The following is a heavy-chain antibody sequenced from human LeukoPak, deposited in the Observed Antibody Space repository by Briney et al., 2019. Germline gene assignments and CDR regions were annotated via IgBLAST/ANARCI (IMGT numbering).Heavy chain of an antibody. J-gene: IGHJ4*02. V-gene: IGHV3-74*03. Sequence: GGSLRLSCVASGFSFSKSWMHWVRQAPGKGPLWVSRINTDGTDIKYADSVEGRFTISRDNAKNTLYLQMHTLSAEDTAVYYCARDQTQAGPTTVDYWGQGTLVTVSS. CDR2: INTDGTDI. CDR1: GFSFSKSW. CDR3: ARDQTQAGPTTVDY. D-gene: IGHD1-14*01.